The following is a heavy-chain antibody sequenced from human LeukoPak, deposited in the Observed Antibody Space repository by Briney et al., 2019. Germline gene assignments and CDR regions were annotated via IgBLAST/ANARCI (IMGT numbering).Heavy chain of an antibody. CDR1: GFTFSTYA. CDR3: TADSPDYQEAVPGY. J-gene: IGHJ4*02. V-gene: IGHV3-23*01. Sequence: GGSLRLSCAASGFTFSTYAMSWVRRTPGKGLEWVSAITGPGGSTYYADSVKGRFTISRDNSKNTLYLQMNSLTTEDTAVYYCTADSPDYQEAVPGYWGQGTLVTVSS. CDR2: ITGPGGST. D-gene: IGHD4-11*01.